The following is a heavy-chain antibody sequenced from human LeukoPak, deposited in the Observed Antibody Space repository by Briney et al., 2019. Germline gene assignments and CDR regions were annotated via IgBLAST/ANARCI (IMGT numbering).Heavy chain of an antibody. CDR1: GYTFTSYG. CDR2: ISAYNGNT. CDR3: ARDMEYGGPEGFDP. Sequence: GASVTVSCKASGYTFTSYGISWVRQAPGQGLEWMGWISAYNGNTNYAQKLQGRVTMTTDTSTSTAYMELRSLRSDDTAVYYCARDMEYGGPEGFDPWGQGTLVTVSS. V-gene: IGHV1-18*01. J-gene: IGHJ5*02. D-gene: IGHD1-14*01.